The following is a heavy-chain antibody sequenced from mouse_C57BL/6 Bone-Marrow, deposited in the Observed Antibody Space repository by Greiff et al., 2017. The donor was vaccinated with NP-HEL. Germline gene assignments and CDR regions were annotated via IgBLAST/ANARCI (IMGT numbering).Heavy chain of an antibody. Sequence: EVMLVESGGGLVQPGGSLSLSCAASGFTFTDYYMSWVRQPPGKALEWLGFIRNKANGYTTEYSASVKGRFTISRDNSQSILYLQMNALRAEDSATYYCASLYYEYDGGYYFDYWGQGTTLTVSS. CDR3: ASLYYEYDGGYYFDY. D-gene: IGHD2-4*01. CDR1: GFTFTDYY. J-gene: IGHJ2*01. V-gene: IGHV7-3*01. CDR2: IRNKANGYTT.